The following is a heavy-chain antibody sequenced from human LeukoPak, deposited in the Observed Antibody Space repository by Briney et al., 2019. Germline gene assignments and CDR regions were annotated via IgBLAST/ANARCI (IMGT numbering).Heavy chain of an antibody. CDR1: GGTFSSYA. V-gene: IGHV1-69*13. Sequence: SVKVSCKASGGTFSSYAISWVRQAPGQGLEWMGGIIPIFGTANYAQRFQGRVTITADESTSTAYMELSSLRSEDTAVYYCARVGSDSSGYYHQNWFDPWGQGTLVTVSS. CDR2: IIPIFGTA. CDR3: ARVGSDSSGYYHQNWFDP. D-gene: IGHD3-22*01. J-gene: IGHJ5*02.